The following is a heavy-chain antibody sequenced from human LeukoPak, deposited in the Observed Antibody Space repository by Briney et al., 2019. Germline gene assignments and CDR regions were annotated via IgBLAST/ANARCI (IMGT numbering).Heavy chain of an antibody. D-gene: IGHD3-10*01. CDR2: ISSSSSDI. CDR3: ARVPGGSEWSDFDY. V-gene: IGHV3-21*01. Sequence: GGSLRLSCAASGFTFRVYSMNWVRQAPGKGLEWVSAISSSSSDIYYADSVKGRFTISRDNAKNSLYLQMNSLRAEDTAVYYCARVPGGSEWSDFDYWGQGTLVTVSS. CDR1: GFTFRVYS. J-gene: IGHJ4*02.